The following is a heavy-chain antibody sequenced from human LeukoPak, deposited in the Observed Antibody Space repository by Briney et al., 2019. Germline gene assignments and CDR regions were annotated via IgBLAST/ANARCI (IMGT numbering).Heavy chain of an antibody. CDR2: ISSGSTYI. Sequence: GGSLRLSCSASGFSFTSYAMNWVRQAPGKGLEWVSSISSGSTYIYYADSVRGRFSVSGDNAKNSLYLEMNSLRAEDTAVYYCARVEATTARSYYYYYMDVWDKGTTVTVSS. J-gene: IGHJ6*03. V-gene: IGHV3-21*06. CDR3: ARVEATTARSYYYYYMDV. CDR1: GFSFTSYA. D-gene: IGHD1-1*01.